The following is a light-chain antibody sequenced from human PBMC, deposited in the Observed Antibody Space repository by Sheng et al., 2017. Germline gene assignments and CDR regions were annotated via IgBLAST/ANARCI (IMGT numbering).Light chain of an antibody. CDR2: DAS. CDR3: QQRSNWLYT. Sequence: EIVLTQSPATLSLSPGERATLSCRASQSVSSYLAWYQQKPGQAPRLLIYDASNRATGIPARFSGSGSGTDFTLTISSLEPEDLSVYYCQQRSNWLYTFGPGDRSWRSN. CDR1: QSVSSY. V-gene: IGKV3-11*01. J-gene: IGKJ2*01.